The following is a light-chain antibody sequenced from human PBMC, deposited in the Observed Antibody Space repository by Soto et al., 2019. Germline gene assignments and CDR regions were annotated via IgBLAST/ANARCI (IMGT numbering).Light chain of an antibody. CDR3: QPRTDWRLT. V-gene: IGKV3-11*01. CDR1: QSISSH. CDR2: DAS. Sequence: EVVLTQSPATLYLSPGERATLSCRASQSISSHLTWYQQKPGQAPRLLIYDASNRATGIPARFSGSGSGTDFTLTISSLEPEDFAVYYCQPRTDWRLTFGGWTKVAIK. J-gene: IGKJ4*01.